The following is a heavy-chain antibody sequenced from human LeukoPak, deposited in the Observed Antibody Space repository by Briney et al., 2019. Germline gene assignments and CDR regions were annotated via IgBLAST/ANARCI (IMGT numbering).Heavy chain of an antibody. CDR1: GFTFSSYA. CDR3: AKASSGWSPPDY. D-gene: IGHD6-19*01. CDR2: ISGSGGST. V-gene: IGHV3-23*01. J-gene: IGHJ4*02. Sequence: PGGSLRLSCAASGFTFSSYAMSWVRQAPGKGLEWVSAISGSGGSTYYADSVKGRFTISRDNSKNTLYLLMNSLRAEDTAVHYCAKASSGWSPPDYWGQGTLVTVSS.